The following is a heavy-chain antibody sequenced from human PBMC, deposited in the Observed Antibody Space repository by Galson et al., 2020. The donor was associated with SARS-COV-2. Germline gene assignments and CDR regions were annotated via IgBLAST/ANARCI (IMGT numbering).Heavy chain of an antibody. V-gene: IGHV5-51*01. CDR3: ARLNCGGSCFSAYYGMDV. J-gene: IGHJ6*02. Sequence: GESLKISCRASGYSFTDYWIGWVRQMPGKGLEWMGIIYAADSDTRYNPSFQGRVTISADKSINTAYVQWSSLRATDTAMYYCARLNCGGSCFSAYYGMDVWGHGTTVSVSS. CDR1: GYSFTDYW. D-gene: IGHD2-15*01. CDR2: IYAADSDT.